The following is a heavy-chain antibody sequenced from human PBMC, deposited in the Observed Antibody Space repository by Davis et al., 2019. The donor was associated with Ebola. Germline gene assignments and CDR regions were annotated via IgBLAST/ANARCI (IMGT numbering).Heavy chain of an antibody. CDR1: GGTLNNFA. V-gene: IGHV1-18*01. CDR3: ARLPESSWVDGMDV. Sequence: ASVKVSCKASGGTLNNFAISWVRQAPGQGLEWMGWISAYNGNTNYAQKLQGRVTMTTDTSTSTAYMELRSLRSDDTAVYYCARLPESSWVDGMDVWGQGTTVTVSS. D-gene: IGHD1-14*01. CDR2: ISAYNGNT. J-gene: IGHJ6*02.